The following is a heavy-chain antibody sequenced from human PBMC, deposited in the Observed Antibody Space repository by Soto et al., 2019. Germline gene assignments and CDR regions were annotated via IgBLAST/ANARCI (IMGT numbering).Heavy chain of an antibody. D-gene: IGHD3-3*01. J-gene: IGHJ4*02. V-gene: IGHV4-31*03. CDR3: ARGGFWSGYPYYFDY. CDR1: GGSISRGGYY. Sequence: QVQLQESGPGLVKPSQTLSLTCTVSGGSISRGGYYWSWIRQHPGKGLEWIGYIYYSGCTYYNPYLKSRVTIAVDTSKNQFSLKLSSVTAADTAVYYCARGGFWSGYPYYFDYWGQGTLVTVSS. CDR2: IYYSGCT.